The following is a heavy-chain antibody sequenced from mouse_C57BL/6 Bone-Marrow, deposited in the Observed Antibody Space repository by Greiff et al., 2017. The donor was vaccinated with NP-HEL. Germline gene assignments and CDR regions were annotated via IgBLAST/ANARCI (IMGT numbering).Heavy chain of an antibody. CDR1: GYAFTNYL. Sequence: VKLQESGAELVRPGTSVKVSCKASGYAFTNYLIEWVKQRPGQGLEWIGVINPGSGGTNYNEKFKGKATLTADKSSSTAYMQLSSLTSEDSAVYFCARKEGPLPFAYWGQGTLVTVSA. CDR3: ARKEGPLPFAY. CDR2: INPGSGGT. J-gene: IGHJ3*01. V-gene: IGHV1-54*01. D-gene: IGHD1-2*01.